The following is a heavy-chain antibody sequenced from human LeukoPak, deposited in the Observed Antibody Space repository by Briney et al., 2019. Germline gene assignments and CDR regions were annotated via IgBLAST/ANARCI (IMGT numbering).Heavy chain of an antibody. J-gene: IGHJ4*02. CDR2: IKEDESAK. V-gene: IGHV3-7*01. CDR1: GFTFSSYW. Sequence: GGSLRLSCAASGFTFSSYWMAGVRHGPGKGLEWVANIKEDESAKHQADSVKGRFTISRDNAQNSVYLQMSSLRGEDTAVYYCARDVGGTLDYWGQGTLVTVSS. CDR3: ARDVGGTLDY.